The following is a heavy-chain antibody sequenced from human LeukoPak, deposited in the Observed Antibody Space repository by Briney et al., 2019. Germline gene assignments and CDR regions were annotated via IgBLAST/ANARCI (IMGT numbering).Heavy chain of an antibody. J-gene: IGHJ4*02. CDR2: ISHIGST. V-gene: IGHV4-59*12. CDR3: ARKRYCSSTSCSNQAFDY. CDR1: GGSISSYY. D-gene: IGHD2-2*01. Sequence: SETLSLTCTVSGGSISSYYWSWVRQPPGKGLECIGSISHIGSTYYNPSLKSRVTISVDTSKNQFSLKLSSVTAADTAVYYCARKRYCSSTSCSNQAFDYWGQGTLVTVSS.